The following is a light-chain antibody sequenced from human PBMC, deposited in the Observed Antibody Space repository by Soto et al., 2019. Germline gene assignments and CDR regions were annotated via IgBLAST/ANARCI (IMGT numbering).Light chain of an antibody. CDR2: GAS. Sequence: ETVLTQSPGTLSLSPGERATLSCRASQTIRSNYLAWYRQTAGQAPRLLIYGASNRATGIADRFSGSGSRTDFTLIISRLEPEGFALYYCQQNGSSPLTFGLGNKVEIK. CDR1: QTIRSNY. J-gene: IGKJ1*01. V-gene: IGKV3-20*01. CDR3: QQNGSSPLT.